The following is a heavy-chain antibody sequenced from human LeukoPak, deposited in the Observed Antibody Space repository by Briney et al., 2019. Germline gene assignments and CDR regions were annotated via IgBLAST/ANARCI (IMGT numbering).Heavy chain of an antibody. CDR2: ISWNSGSI. V-gene: IGHV3-9*01. D-gene: IGHD1-14*01. J-gene: IGHJ6*02. CDR3: ARGRYSQDV. CDR1: GFTFDDYA. Sequence: GRSLRLSCAASGFTFDDYAMHWVQQAPGKGLEWVSGISWNSGSIGYADSVKGRFTISRDNAKNSLYLQMNSLRAEDTALYYCARGRYSQDVWGQGTTVTVSS.